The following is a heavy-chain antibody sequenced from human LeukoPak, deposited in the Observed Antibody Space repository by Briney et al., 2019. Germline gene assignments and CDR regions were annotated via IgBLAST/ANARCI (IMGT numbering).Heavy chain of an antibody. CDR3: ARGTPYDFWSGYYPGFDY. Sequence: SETLSLTCTVSGGSISSYYWSWIRQPPGKGLEWIGYIYYSGSTNYNPSLKSRVTISVDTPRNQFSLKLSSVTAADTAVYYCARGTPYDFWSGYYPGFDYWGQGTLVTVSS. CDR1: GGSISSYY. D-gene: IGHD3-3*01. J-gene: IGHJ4*02. V-gene: IGHV4-59*01. CDR2: IYYSGST.